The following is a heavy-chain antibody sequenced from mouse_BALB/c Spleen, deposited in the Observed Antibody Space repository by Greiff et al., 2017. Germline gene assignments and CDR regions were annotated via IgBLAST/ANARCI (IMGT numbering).Heavy chain of an antibody. CDR2: IWAGGST. J-gene: IGHJ4*01. CDR1: GFSLTSYG. Sequence: VQLQESGPGLVAPSQSLSITCTVSGFSLTSYGVHWVRQPPGKGLEWLGVIWAGGSTNYNSALMSRLSISKDNSKSQVFLKMNSLQTDDTAMYYCARAGTMITFYAMDYWGQGTSVTVSS. D-gene: IGHD2-4*01. CDR3: ARAGTMITFYAMDY. V-gene: IGHV2-9*02.